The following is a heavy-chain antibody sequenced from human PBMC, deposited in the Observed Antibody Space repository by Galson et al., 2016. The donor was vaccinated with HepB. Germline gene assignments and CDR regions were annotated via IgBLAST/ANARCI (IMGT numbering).Heavy chain of an antibody. J-gene: IGHJ4*02. CDR2: LKSDGRST. CDR3: ARRYDTPGYYYIDF. V-gene: IGHV3-74*01. CDR1: GFTFSSHW. Sequence: SLRLSCAASGFTFSSHWMHWVRQAPGKGLVCVSRLKSDGRSTYYADSVKGRFTISRDNSKNTLYLHINSLRAEDTAVYYCARRYDTPGYYYIDFWGQGTLVTVSS. D-gene: IGHD3-22*01.